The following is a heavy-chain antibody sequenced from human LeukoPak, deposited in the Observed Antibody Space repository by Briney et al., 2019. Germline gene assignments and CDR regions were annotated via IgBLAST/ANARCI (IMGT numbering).Heavy chain of an antibody. V-gene: IGHV3-53*01. CDR1: GFTVSSNY. J-gene: IGHJ4*02. D-gene: IGHD3-10*01. CDR2: IYSGGGT. CDR3: ARGSRDGSGSYYRHFDY. Sequence: GGSLRLSCAASGFTVSSNYLRWVRQAPGKGLEWVSVIYSGGGTYYADSVKGRFTISRDNSKNTVYLQMNSLRAEDTAVYYCARGSRDGSGSYYRHFDYWGQGTLVTVSS.